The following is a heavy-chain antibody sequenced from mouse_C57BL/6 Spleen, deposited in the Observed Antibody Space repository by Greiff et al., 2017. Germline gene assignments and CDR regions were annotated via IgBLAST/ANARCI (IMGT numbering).Heavy chain of an antibody. D-gene: IGHD1-1*01. CDR3: ARGVYYGSPFLFGD. CDR2: IDPNSGGT. J-gene: IGHJ2*01. V-gene: IGHV1-72*01. CDR1: GYTFTSYW. Sequence: QVQLQQPGAELVKPGASVKLSCKASGYTFTSYWMHWVKQRPGRGLEWIGRIDPNSGGTKYNEKFKSKATLTVDKPSSPAYMQLSSLTSEDSAVYYCARGVYYGSPFLFGDWGQGATLTV.